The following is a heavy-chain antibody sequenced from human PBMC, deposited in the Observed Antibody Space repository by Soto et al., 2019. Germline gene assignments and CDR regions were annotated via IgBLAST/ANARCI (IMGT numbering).Heavy chain of an antibody. CDR2: IIPILGIA. V-gene: IGHV1-69*02. D-gene: IGHD5-12*01. CDR1: GGTFSSYT. CDR3: ARQNSGYDYGW. J-gene: IGHJ4*02. Sequence: QVQLVQSGAEVKKPGSSVKVSCKASGGTFSSYTISWVRQAPGQGLEWMGRIIPILGIANYAQKVQGRVTITADKSTSTAYMELSSLRSEDTAVYYCARQNSGYDYGWWGQGTLVTVSS.